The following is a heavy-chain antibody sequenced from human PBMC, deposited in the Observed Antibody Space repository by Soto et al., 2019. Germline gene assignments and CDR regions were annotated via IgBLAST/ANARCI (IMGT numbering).Heavy chain of an antibody. J-gene: IGHJ6*02. Sequence: PSETLSLTCTVSGGSISSYYWSWIRQPPGKGLEWIGYIYYSGSTNYNPSLKSRITITVDTSKNQFYLKLNSVTAADTAVYYCARSSGSGSYLDYYGMDVWGQGTTVT. CDR2: IYYSGST. D-gene: IGHD3-10*01. V-gene: IGHV4-59*08. CDR3: ARSSGSGSYLDYYGMDV. CDR1: GGSISSYY.